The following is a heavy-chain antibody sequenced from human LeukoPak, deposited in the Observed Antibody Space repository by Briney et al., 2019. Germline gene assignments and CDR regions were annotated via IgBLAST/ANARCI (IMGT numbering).Heavy chain of an antibody. J-gene: IGHJ5*02. CDR3: AREPDCSSTSCYLGGGNNWFDP. CDR1: GYTFTSYA. Sequence: GASVKVSCKASGYTFTSYAMNWVRQAPGQGLEWMGWINTNTGNATYAQGFTGRFVFSLDTSVSTAYLQISSLKAEDTAVYYCAREPDCSSTSCYLGGGNNWFDPWGQGTLVTVSS. CDR2: INTNTGNA. V-gene: IGHV7-4-1*02. D-gene: IGHD2-2*01.